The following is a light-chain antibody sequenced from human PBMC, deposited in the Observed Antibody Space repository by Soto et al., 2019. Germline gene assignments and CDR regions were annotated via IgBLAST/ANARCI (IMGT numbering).Light chain of an antibody. V-gene: IGLV2-14*01. CDR2: EVS. CDR1: SSDIGNYNY. Sequence: QSALTQPASVSGSPGQSITISCTGTSSDIGNYNYVSWYQQHPGKAPKLMISEVSNRPSGVSNRFSGSKSGNTASLTISGLQAEDEADYYCSSYAGSSTFVVFGGGTKLTVL. CDR3: SSYAGSSTFVV. J-gene: IGLJ2*01.